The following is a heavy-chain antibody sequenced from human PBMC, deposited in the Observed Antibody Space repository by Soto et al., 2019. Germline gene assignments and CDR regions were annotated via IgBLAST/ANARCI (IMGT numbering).Heavy chain of an antibody. Sequence: SETLSLTCAVYGGPFSGYYWSWIRQPPGKGLEWIGEINHSGSTNYNPSLKSRVTISVDTSKNQFSLKLSSVTAADTAVYYCARGRNFDYWGQGTLVTVSS. V-gene: IGHV4-34*01. CDR2: INHSGST. CDR1: GGPFSGYY. CDR3: ARGRNFDY. J-gene: IGHJ4*02.